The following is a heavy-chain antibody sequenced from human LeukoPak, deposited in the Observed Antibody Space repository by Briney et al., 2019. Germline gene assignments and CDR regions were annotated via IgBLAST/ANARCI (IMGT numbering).Heavy chain of an antibody. J-gene: IGHJ3*02. CDR2: IRQDGSQK. D-gene: IGHD4-17*01. Sequence: GGSLRLSCAASGFTFSSYWMSWVRQAPGKGLEWVATIRQDGSQKYYVDSVKGRFTISRDNAKNSLYLQMNSLRAEDMALYYCAKDMGSYGEWAFDIWGQGTMVTVSS. CDR1: GFTFSSYW. V-gene: IGHV3-7*03. CDR3: AKDMGSYGEWAFDI.